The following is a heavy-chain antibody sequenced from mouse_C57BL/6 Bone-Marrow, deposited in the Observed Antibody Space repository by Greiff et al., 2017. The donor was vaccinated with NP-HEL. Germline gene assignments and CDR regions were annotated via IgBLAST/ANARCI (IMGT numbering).Heavy chain of an antibody. D-gene: IGHD3-2*02. CDR3: ARLDSSGFFAY. CDR2: IHPNSGST. J-gene: IGHJ3*01. CDR1: GYTFTSYW. V-gene: IGHV1-64*01. Sequence: QVQLQQPGAELVKPGASVKLSCKASGYTFTSYWMHWVKQRPGQGLEWIGMIHPNSGSTNYNEKFKSKATLTVDKSSSTAYMQLSSLTSEDSAVYYCARLDSSGFFAYWGQGTLVTVSA.